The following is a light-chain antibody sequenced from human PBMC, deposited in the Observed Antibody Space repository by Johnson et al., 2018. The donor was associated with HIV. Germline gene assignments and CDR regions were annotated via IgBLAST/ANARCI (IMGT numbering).Light chain of an antibody. CDR3: ETWDSSLSGV. CDR2: YNN. J-gene: IGLJ1*01. V-gene: IGLV1-51*01. Sequence: QSVLTQPPSVSAAPGQKVTISCSGSSSNIGNNYVSWYQQLPGTAPKLLIYYNNQRPSGIPDRFSGSKSGTSATLGITGLQTGDEADYYCETWDSSLSGVFGTGTKVTVL. CDR1: SSNIGNNY.